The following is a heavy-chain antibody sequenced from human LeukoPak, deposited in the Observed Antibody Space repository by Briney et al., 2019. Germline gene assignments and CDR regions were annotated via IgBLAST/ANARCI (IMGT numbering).Heavy chain of an antibody. CDR2: IIPIFGTA. J-gene: IGHJ5*02. V-gene: IGHV1-69*05. CDR3: ARGVHSDYWFDP. D-gene: IGHD2-15*01. Sequence: GASVRVSCKASGGTFSSYAISWVRQAPGQGLEWMGGIIPIFGTANYAQKFQGRVTITTDESTSTAYMELSSLRSEDTAVYYCARGVHSDYWFDPWGQGTLVTVSS. CDR1: GGTFSSYA.